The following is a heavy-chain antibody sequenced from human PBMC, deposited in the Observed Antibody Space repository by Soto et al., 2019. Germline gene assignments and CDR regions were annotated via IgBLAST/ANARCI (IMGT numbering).Heavy chain of an antibody. D-gene: IGHD3-22*01. CDR3: ARDEDSSGYWAASSDF. J-gene: IGHJ4*02. CDR2: ISTYTGST. V-gene: IGHV1-18*01. CDR1: GYTFTSYS. Sequence: GPSVKVSCKASGYTFTSYSLSWVLQAPGQGLEWMGWISTYTGSTNYAQKFQGRVTMTRDTSTSTAYMEIRSLRSDDTAVYYCARDEDSSGYWAASSDFWGQGTLVTVPS.